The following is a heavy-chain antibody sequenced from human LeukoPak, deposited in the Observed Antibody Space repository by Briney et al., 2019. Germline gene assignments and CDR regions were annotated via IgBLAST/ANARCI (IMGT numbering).Heavy chain of an antibody. Sequence: GSLRLSCAASGFTFSSYSMNWIRQPPGKGLEWIGEINHSGSTNYNPSLKSRVTISVDTSKNQFSLKLSSVTAADTAVYYCARGLQWLSAFDIWGQGTMVTVSS. CDR1: GFTFSSYS. V-gene: IGHV4-34*01. CDR3: ARGLQWLSAFDI. D-gene: IGHD6-19*01. CDR2: INHSGST. J-gene: IGHJ3*02.